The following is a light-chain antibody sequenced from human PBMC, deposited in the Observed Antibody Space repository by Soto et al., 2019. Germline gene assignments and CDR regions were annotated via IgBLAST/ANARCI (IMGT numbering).Light chain of an antibody. CDR1: SRDVGGYNY. Sequence: QSVLTQPASVSGSPGQSITISCTGTSRDVGGYNYVSWYQHLPGEVPKLIIYDVGNRPSGVSDRFSGSKSGDTASLTISGLRAEDEADYYCNSYRNTAARYVFGTGTKVTVL. CDR2: DVG. CDR3: NSYRNTAARYV. V-gene: IGLV2-14*03. J-gene: IGLJ1*01.